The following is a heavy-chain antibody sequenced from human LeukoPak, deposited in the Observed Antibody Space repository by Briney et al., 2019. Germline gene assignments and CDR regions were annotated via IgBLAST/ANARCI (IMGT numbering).Heavy chain of an antibody. D-gene: IGHD2-15*01. J-gene: IGHJ4*02. CDR2: IIAYNGNT. CDR1: GYTFTSYG. Sequence: ALVKVSCKXSGYTFTSYGISWVRQAPGQGLERMGWIIAYNGNTNYAQKLQGRVTMTTDTSTSTAYMELRSLRSDDTAVYYCARDRYCSGGSCYSFLFDYWGQGTLVTVSS. V-gene: IGHV1-18*01. CDR3: ARDRYCSGGSCYSFLFDY.